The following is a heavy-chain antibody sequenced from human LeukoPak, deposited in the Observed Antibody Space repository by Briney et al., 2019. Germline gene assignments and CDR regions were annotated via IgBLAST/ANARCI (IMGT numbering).Heavy chain of an antibody. CDR2: INTNTGNP. D-gene: IGHD5-18*01. Sequence: ASVKVSCKASGYTFTSYAMNWVRQAPGQGLEWMGWINTNTGNPTYAQGFTGRFVLSLDTSVSTAYLQISSLKAEDTAVYYCARSDRVVQLWSYYYYMDVWGKGTTVTVSS. V-gene: IGHV7-4-1*02. CDR3: ARSDRVVQLWSYYYYMDV. CDR1: GYTFTSYA. J-gene: IGHJ6*03.